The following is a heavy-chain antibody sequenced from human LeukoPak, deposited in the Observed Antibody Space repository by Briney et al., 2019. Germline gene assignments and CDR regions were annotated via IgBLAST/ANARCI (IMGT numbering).Heavy chain of an antibody. V-gene: IGHV1-69*05. Sequence: ASVKVSCKASGGTFSSYAISWVRQAPGQGLEWMGGIIPIFGTANYAQKFQGRVTITTDESTSTAYMELSSLRSEDTAVYYCARATTYYYDSSGHYHWGQGTLVTVSS. D-gene: IGHD3-22*01. CDR1: GGTFSSYA. CDR2: IIPIFGTA. J-gene: IGHJ5*02. CDR3: ARATTYYYDSSGHYH.